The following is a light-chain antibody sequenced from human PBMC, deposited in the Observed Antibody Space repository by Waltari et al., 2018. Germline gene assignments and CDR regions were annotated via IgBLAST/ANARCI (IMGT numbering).Light chain of an antibody. CDR3: MIWHNNAHVA. Sequence: QAVLTQPSSLSASPGASARLTCTLRSDVTVGTYRIYWYQQKPGSPPQYLLRYKSYSDKQQGSGVPSRFSGSKDASANAGILLISGLQSEDEADYYCMIWHNNAHVAFGGGTKLTVL. J-gene: IGLJ2*01. V-gene: IGLV5-45*02. CDR2: YKSYSDK. CDR1: SDVTVGTYR.